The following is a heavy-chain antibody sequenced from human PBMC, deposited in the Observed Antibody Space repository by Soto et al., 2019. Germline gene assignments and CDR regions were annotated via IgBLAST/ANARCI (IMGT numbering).Heavy chain of an antibody. Sequence: ESGPTLVNPTHPLTLTCTFSGFSRRASGMRGSWIGQPPGKALEWLARIDWDDDKFYSTSRKTRLTISKDTSKNQVVLTMTNMDPVDTAAYSCARLTLQNDAFDIWGQGTMVTVSS. CDR1: GFSRRASGMR. V-gene: IGHV2-70*04. CDR2: IDWDDDK. J-gene: IGHJ3*02. CDR3: ARLTLQNDAFDI.